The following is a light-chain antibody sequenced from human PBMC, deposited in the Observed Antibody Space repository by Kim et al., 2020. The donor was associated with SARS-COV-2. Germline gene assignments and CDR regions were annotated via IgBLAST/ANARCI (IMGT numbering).Light chain of an antibody. CDR1: QGIANN. Sequence: ASVGDRVIITCRASQGIANNLVWFQQKPGKAPKSLIYAESSLESGVPSRFSGSGSGTEFTLTISSLQPEDYATYYCQQYDVYPRTFGQGTKVDIK. CDR3: QQYDVYPRT. CDR2: AES. J-gene: IGKJ1*01. V-gene: IGKV1-16*01.